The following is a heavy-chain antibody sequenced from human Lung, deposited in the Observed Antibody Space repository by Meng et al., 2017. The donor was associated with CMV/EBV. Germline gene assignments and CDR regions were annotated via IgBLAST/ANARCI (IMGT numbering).Heavy chain of an antibody. CDR1: GFTFSGSA. J-gene: IGHJ4*02. Sequence: GEXXKISCAASGFTFSGSAIHWVRQASGKGLEWVGRIKTKADNYATAYAASLKGRFTISRDDSQNTAYLQMNSLKTEDTAVYYCTRLTAADTSFDCWGQGKXVNGAS. CDR2: IKTKADNYAT. V-gene: IGHV3-73*01. CDR3: TRLTAADTSFDC. D-gene: IGHD6-13*01.